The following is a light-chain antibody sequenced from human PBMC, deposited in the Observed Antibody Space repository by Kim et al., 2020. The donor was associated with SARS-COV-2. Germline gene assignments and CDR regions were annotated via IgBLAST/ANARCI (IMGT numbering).Light chain of an antibody. V-gene: IGKV1-33*01. CDR1: QDIRKY. Sequence: GSVGDRVTITCQASQDIRKYLNWYQQKPRKAPKLLIYDVSNLEVGVPSRFSGSGSGTHFTFTISSLQPEDVATYYCQQSDNLPLTFGPRTKVDIK. CDR3: QQSDNLPLT. J-gene: IGKJ3*01. CDR2: DVS.